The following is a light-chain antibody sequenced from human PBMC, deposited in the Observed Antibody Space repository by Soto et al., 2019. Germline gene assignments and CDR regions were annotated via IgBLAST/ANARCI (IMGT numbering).Light chain of an antibody. CDR1: SSDVGGYNY. CDR3: SSSAGSNSYV. CDR2: EVS. V-gene: IGLV2-8*01. J-gene: IGLJ1*01. Sequence: QSSLTHPPSSSGSPGQSVTISCTGTSSDVGGYNYVSWYQQHPGKAPKLMIYEVSKRPSGVPDRFSGSKSGNTASLTVSGLQAEDEADYYCSSSAGSNSYVFGTGTKVTVL.